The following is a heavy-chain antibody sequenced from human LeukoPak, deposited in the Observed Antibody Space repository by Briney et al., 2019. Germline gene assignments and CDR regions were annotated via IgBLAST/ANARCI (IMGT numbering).Heavy chain of an antibody. CDR3: ARSQGYQLFFEY. CDR1: GFTFSSYG. Sequence: GGSLRLSCAASGFTFSSYGMHWVRQAPGKGLEWVAFIRYDGSNKYYADSVKGRFTISRDNSKNTLYLQMNSLRAEDTAVYYCARSQGYQLFFEYWGQGSLVTVSS. J-gene: IGHJ4*02. V-gene: IGHV3-30*02. D-gene: IGHD2-2*01. CDR2: IRYDGSNK.